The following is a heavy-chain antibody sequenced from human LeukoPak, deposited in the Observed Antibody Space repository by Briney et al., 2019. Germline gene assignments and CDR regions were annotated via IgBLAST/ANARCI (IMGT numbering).Heavy chain of an antibody. Sequence: GGSLRLSCAASGFTFDDYAMHWVRQAPGKGLEWVSGISWNSGSIGYADSVKGRFTISRDNAKNSLYLQMNSLRAEDTALYYCAKDAIGSSWYYFDYWGQGTLVTVSS. CDR2: ISWNSGSI. J-gene: IGHJ4*02. D-gene: IGHD6-13*01. V-gene: IGHV3-9*01. CDR3: AKDAIGSSWYYFDY. CDR1: GFTFDDYA.